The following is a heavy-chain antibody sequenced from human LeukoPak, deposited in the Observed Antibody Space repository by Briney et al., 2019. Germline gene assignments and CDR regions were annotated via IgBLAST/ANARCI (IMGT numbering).Heavy chain of an antibody. CDR3: ARMVVVAASQYYYYMDV. J-gene: IGHJ6*03. V-gene: IGHV1-2*02. CDR1: GYTFIDYY. Sequence: ASVKVSCKASGYTFIDYYIHWVRQAPGQGLEWMGWINHNSGDTKYVQEFQGRVTMTRDTSIRTAYMELTRLTSDDTAVYYCARMVVVAASQYYYYMDVWGKGITVTVSS. CDR2: INHNSGDT. D-gene: IGHD2-15*01.